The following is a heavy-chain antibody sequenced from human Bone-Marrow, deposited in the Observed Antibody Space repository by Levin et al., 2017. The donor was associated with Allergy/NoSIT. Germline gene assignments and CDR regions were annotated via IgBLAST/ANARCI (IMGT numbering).Heavy chain of an antibody. V-gene: IGHV4-31*03. CDR1: GGSISSGGYY. Sequence: SETLSLTCTVSGGSISSGGYYWSWIRQHPGKGLEWIGYIYYSGSTYYNPSLKSRVTISVDTSKNQFSLKLSSVTAADTAVYYCAREYGYCSGGSCYAHYYMDVWGKGTTVTVSS. CDR2: IYYSGST. J-gene: IGHJ6*03. D-gene: IGHD2-15*01. CDR3: AREYGYCSGGSCYAHYYMDV.